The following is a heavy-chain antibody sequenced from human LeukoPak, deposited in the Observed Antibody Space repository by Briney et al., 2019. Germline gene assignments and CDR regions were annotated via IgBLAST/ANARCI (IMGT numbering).Heavy chain of an antibody. Sequence: GGSLRLSCAASGFTFRTFAMHWVRQAPGKGLEWVALTSFDESNRGYADSVKGRFTISRDNSKNTLYLQMNSLKTEDAAVYYCMGMPPVPHPYPTNTLNDYWGQGTLVTVSS. J-gene: IGHJ4*02. D-gene: IGHD2-2*01. CDR2: TSFDESNR. CDR1: GFTFRTFA. V-gene: IGHV3-30-3*01. CDR3: MGMPPVPHPYPTNTLNDY.